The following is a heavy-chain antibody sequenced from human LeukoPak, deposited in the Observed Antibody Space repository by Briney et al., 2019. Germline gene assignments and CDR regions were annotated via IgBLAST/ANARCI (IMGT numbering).Heavy chain of an antibody. CDR2: ISGSGGST. V-gene: IGHV3-23*01. CDR3: AKEDVLLWFGELLSGNFDY. D-gene: IGHD3-10*01. J-gene: IGHJ4*02. Sequence: GGSLRLSCAASGFTFSSYAMSWVRQAPGKGLEWVSAISGSGGSTYYADSVKGRFTISRDNSKNTLYLQMNSLRAEDTAVYYCAKEDVLLWFGELLSGNFDYWGQGTLVTVSS. CDR1: GFTFSSYA.